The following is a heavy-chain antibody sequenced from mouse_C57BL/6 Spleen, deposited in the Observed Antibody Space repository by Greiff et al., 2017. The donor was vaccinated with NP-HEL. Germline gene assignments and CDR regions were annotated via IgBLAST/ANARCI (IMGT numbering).Heavy chain of an antibody. D-gene: IGHD1-1*01. CDR2: INPSTGGT. CDR3: ARSGLLRFCYFDY. J-gene: IGHJ2*01. CDR1: GYSFTGYY. V-gene: IGHV1-42*01. Sequence: EVKVVESGPELVKPGASVKISCKASGYSFTGYYMNWVKQSPEKSLEWIGEINPSTGGTTYNQKFKAKATLTVDKSSSTAYMQLKSLTSEDSAVYYCARSGLLRFCYFDYWGKGTTLTVSS.